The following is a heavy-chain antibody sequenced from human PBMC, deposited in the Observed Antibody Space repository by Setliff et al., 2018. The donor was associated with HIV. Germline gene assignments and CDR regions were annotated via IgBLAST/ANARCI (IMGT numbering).Heavy chain of an antibody. D-gene: IGHD3-3*01. Sequence: NPSETLSLTCTVSGGSISSSSYYWGWIRQHPGKGLEWIGYIYYSGSTDYNPSLQSRATLSIDTSKNQFSLKLTSVIAADTAIYYCARGPFVLRFLERLVYFDYWGQGKLVTVSS. J-gene: IGHJ4*02. CDR2: IYYSGST. V-gene: IGHV4-31*03. CDR1: GGSISSSSYY. CDR3: ARGPFVLRFLERLVYFDY.